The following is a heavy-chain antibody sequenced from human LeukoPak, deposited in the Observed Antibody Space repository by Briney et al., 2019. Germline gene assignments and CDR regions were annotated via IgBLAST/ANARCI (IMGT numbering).Heavy chain of an antibody. CDR3: AREGTPGTLDC. V-gene: IGHV3-64*01. J-gene: IGHJ4*02. CDR1: GFTFSSCP. D-gene: IGHD6-13*01. Sequence: GGSLRLSCAASGFTFSSCPMHWVRQAPGKGLESISAISGDGSTTYYVNSVRGRFTISRDNSENTLFLQMASLTVEDMAVYYCAREGTPGTLDCWGQGTLVTVSS. CDR2: ISGDGSTT.